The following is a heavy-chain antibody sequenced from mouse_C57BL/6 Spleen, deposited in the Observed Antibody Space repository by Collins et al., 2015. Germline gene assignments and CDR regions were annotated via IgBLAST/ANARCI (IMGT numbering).Heavy chain of an antibody. CDR3: AHYVGYAMDY. D-gene: IGHD1-1*01. CDR1: GFNIKDTY. J-gene: IGHJ4*01. V-gene: IGHV14-3*02. Sequence: EVQLQQSGAELVKPGASVKLSCTASGFNIKDTYMHWVKQRSEQGLEWIGRIDPANGNTKYDPKFQGKATITADTSSNTAYLQLSSLTSEDTAVYYCAHYVGYAMDYWGQGTSVTVSS. CDR2: IDPANGNT.